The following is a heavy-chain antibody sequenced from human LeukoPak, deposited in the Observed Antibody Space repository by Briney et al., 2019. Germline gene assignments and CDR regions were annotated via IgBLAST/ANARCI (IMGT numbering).Heavy chain of an antibody. Sequence: SETLSLTCTVSGVSISSYYWSWIRQPPGKGLEWIGYIFYSGSTNYNPSLKSRVTISVDTSKNQFSLKLSSVTAADTAVYYCARDPSGYFNYWGQGTLATVSS. J-gene: IGHJ4*02. CDR2: IFYSGST. V-gene: IGHV4-59*01. CDR3: ARDPSGYFNY. CDR1: GVSISSYY. D-gene: IGHD3-22*01.